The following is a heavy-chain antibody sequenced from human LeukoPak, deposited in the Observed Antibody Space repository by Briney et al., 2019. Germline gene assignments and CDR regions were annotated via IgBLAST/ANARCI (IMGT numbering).Heavy chain of an antibody. Sequence: SETLSLTCSISGYSISSGYFWGWIRPPPGKGLEWIGNIHHDGITYYNPSLKSRVTISLDPSKNQFSLKLTSVAAADTALYHCARVHYYDASDYSTSNWFDPWGQGTLVTVSS. CDR3: ARVHYYDASDYSTSNWFDP. J-gene: IGHJ5*02. D-gene: IGHD3-22*01. CDR2: IHHDGIT. CDR1: GYSISSGYF. V-gene: IGHV4-38-2*02.